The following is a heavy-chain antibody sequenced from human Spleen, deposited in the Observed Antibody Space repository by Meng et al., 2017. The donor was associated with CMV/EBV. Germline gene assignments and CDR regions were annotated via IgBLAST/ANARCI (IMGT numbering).Heavy chain of an antibody. J-gene: IGHJ6*02. Sequence: GESLKISCAASGFTFNDYYMSWIRQAPGKGLEWISHIFSSGDTIYYADSVKGRFTISRDNSKNTLYLQMIILRAEDTAVYYCARGKGDYYGMDVWGQGTTVTVSS. CDR3: ARGKGDYYGMDV. CDR1: GFTFNDYY. V-gene: IGHV3-11*04. CDR2: IFSSGDTI. D-gene: IGHD3-16*01.